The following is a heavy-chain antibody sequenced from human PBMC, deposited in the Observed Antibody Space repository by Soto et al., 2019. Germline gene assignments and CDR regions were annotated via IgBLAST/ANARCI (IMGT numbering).Heavy chain of an antibody. V-gene: IGHV4-4*02. CDR2: IYHSGST. CDR1: GGSITSSNW. Sequence: QVQLQESGPGLVKPSGTLSLTCAVSGGSITSSNWWSWVRQPPGKGLEWVGEIYHSGSTNYNPSLKSRVTISVDKSKHQFSLKLSSVTAADTAVYYCARSYMVRGVANWFDPWGQGTLVTVSS. CDR3: ARSYMVRGVANWFDP. D-gene: IGHD3-10*01. J-gene: IGHJ5*02.